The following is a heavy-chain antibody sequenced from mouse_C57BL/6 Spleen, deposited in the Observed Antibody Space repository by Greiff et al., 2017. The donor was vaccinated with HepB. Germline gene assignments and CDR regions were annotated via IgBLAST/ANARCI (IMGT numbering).Heavy chain of an antibody. D-gene: IGHD3-1*01. V-gene: IGHV1-80*01. CDR1: GYAFSSYW. Sequence: VQLQQSGAELVKPGASVKISCKASGYAFSSYWMNWVKQRPGKGLEWIGQIYPGDGDTNYNGKFKGKATLTADKSSSTAYMQLSSLTSEDSAVYCCARSGDSYYAMDYWGQGTSVTVSS. J-gene: IGHJ4*01. CDR3: ARSGDSYYAMDY. CDR2: IYPGDGDT.